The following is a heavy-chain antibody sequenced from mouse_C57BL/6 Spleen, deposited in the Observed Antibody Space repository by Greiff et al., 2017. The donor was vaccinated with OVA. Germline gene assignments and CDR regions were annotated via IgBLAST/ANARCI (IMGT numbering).Heavy chain of an antibody. Sequence: QVQLKESGAELVRPGASVTLSCKASGYTFTDYEMHWVKQTPVHGLEWIGAIDPETGGTAYNQKFKGKAILTADKSSSTAYMELRSLTSEDSAVYYCTRGDDYDDAMDYWGQGTSVTVSS. CDR3: TRGDDYDDAMDY. D-gene: IGHD2-4*01. J-gene: IGHJ4*01. CDR2: IDPETGGT. CDR1: GYTFTDYE. V-gene: IGHV1-15*01.